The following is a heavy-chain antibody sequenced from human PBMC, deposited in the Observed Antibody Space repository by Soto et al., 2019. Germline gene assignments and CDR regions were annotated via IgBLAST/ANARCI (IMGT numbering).Heavy chain of an antibody. CDR3: ARDTVVVVAAPDYYYGMDV. Sequence: QVQLVQSGAEVKKPGSSVKVSCKASGGTFSSYAISWVRQAPGQGLEWMGGIIPIFGTANYAQKFQGRVTITADESTSTAYMELSSLRSEDTAVYYCARDTVVVVAAPDYYYGMDVWGQGTTVTVSS. CDR1: GGTFSSYA. D-gene: IGHD2-15*01. J-gene: IGHJ6*02. CDR2: IIPIFGTA. V-gene: IGHV1-69*12.